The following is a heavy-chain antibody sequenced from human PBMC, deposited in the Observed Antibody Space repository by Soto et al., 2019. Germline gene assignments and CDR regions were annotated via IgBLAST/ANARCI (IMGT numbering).Heavy chain of an antibody. D-gene: IGHD1-26*01. CDR3: VRGGGRDSRSMYYYTGMVA. CDR1: GGSISEFY. V-gene: IGHV4-4*07. Sequence: QVQLQESGPGLVRPSETLSLTCTVSGGSISEFYWSWIRQPAGKGMGWIGRIYGSGSVNASGTTTHNPSLKSRITMSVDMSKIRVSLKLTSVTAADTAVYYCVRGGGRDSRSMYYYTGMVAWGQGTTVTVSS. J-gene: IGHJ6*02. CDR2: IYGSGSVNASGTT.